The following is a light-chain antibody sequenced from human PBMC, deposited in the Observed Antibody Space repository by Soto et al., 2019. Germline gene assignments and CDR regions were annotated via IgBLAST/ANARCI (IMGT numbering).Light chain of an antibody. CDR3: SSYTSTNTPLV. J-gene: IGLJ1*01. CDR1: SSDIGGYDY. Sequence: QSALTQPASVSGSPGQSITIPCTGTSSDIGGYDYVSWYQQRPGKAPKLMIHDVTNRPSGVSNRFSGSKSGDTASLTISGLQAEDEADYYCSSYTSTNTPLVFGTGTKLTVL. CDR2: DVT. V-gene: IGLV2-14*01.